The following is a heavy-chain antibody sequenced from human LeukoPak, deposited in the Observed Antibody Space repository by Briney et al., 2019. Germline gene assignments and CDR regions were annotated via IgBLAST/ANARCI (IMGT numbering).Heavy chain of an antibody. CDR1: GFTFSSYA. J-gene: IGHJ4*02. D-gene: IGHD2-15*01. V-gene: IGHV3-30-3*01. CDR3: ARDWVVAAYFDY. Sequence: GGSLRLSCAASGFTFSSYAMHWVRQAPGKGLEGVAVISYDGSNKYYADSVKGRFTISRDNSKNTLYLQMNSLRAEDTAVYYCARDWVVAAYFDYWGQGTLVTVSS. CDR2: ISYDGSNK.